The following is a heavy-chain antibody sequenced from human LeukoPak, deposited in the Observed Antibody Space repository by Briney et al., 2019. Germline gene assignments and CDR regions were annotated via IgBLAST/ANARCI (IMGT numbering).Heavy chain of an antibody. D-gene: IGHD3-3*01. CDR2: MNPNSGNT. Sequence: GASVKVSCKASGYTFTSYDINWVRQATGQGLEWMGWMNPNSGNTGYAQKFQGRVTMTRNTSISTAYMELSSLRSDDTAVYYCARGEETYYDFWSGLYYFDYWGQGTLVTVSS. J-gene: IGHJ4*02. CDR1: GYTFTSYD. V-gene: IGHV1-8*01. CDR3: ARGEETYYDFWSGLYYFDY.